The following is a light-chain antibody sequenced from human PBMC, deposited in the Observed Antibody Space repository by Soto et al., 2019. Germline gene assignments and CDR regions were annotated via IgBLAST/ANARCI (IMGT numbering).Light chain of an antibody. CDR2: AAS. CDR3: QQGYSFAFT. Sequence: DIQMTQSPSSLSASVGDRVTITCRASQNIDNFLNWYQWRPGKAPKFLIFAASSLQGGVSSRFSGSGSGTDFTLTISSLQPEDFATYFCQQGYSFAFTFGPGTKV. V-gene: IGKV1-39*01. CDR1: QNIDNF. J-gene: IGKJ3*01.